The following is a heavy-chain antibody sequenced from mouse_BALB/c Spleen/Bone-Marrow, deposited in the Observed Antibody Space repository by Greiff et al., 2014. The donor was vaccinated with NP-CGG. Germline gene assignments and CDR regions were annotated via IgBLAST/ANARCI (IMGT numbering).Heavy chain of an antibody. CDR2: INPSNGYT. J-gene: IGHJ3*01. CDR1: GYTFNSYW. V-gene: IGHV1-7*01. D-gene: IGHD3-3*01. CDR3: ASPISCYWLAY. Sequence: QVQLQQPGAELAKPGASVKMSRKASGYTFNSYWMHWVKQRPGQGLEWIGYINPSNGYTEYNQKFKDKATLTADKSSSTAYVQLSFMTSAASAVYFCASPISCYWLAYWGQGTLVTVSA.